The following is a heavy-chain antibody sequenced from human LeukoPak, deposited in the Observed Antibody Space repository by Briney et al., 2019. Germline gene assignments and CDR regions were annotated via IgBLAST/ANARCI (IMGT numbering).Heavy chain of an antibody. V-gene: IGHV3-20*04. D-gene: IGHD3-22*01. CDR2: INWNGGST. CDR3: ARIPYYYDSSGYYPQYYFDY. J-gene: IGHJ4*02. Sequence: GGSLRLSCAASGFTFDDYGMSWVRQAPGKGLEWVSGINWNGGSTGYADSVKGRFTISRDNAKNSLYLQMNSLRAEDTALYYCARIPYYYDSSGYYPQYYFDYWGQGTLVTVSS. CDR1: GFTFDDYG.